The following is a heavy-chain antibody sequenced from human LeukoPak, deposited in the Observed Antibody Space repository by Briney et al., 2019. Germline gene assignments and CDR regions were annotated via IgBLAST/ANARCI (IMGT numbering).Heavy chain of an antibody. V-gene: IGHV3-7*01. J-gene: IGHJ5*02. CDR2: IKRDGSDK. CDR3: ARGEYMWFDP. D-gene: IGHD2/OR15-2a*01. Sequence: GGSLRLSCGASGFTFSTYWMSWVRQAPGKGLEWMANIKRDGSDKYYVDSVKGRFTISRDNAKNSLYLQMNSLRAEDTAVYYCARGEYMWFDPWGQGTLVTVSS. CDR1: GFTFSTYW.